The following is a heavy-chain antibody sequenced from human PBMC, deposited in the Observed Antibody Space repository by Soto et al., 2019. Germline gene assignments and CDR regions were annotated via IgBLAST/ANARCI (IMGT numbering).Heavy chain of an antibody. V-gene: IGHV1-18*01. D-gene: IGHD5-18*01. CDR1: GFTFITYG. CDR3: ARKAMGAPVDQ. J-gene: IGHJ4*02. Sequence: QVQLVQSGAEVKKPGASVKVSCKASGFTFITYGFTWVRQAPGQGLEWMGWISAYNGDTPYAQKVQGRVTMTTATSTSTAYMELRSLTSDDTAVYYCARKAMGAPVDQWGQGTLVIVSS. CDR2: ISAYNGDT.